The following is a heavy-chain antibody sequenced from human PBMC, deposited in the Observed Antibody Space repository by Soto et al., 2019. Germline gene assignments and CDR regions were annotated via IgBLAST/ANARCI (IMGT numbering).Heavy chain of an antibody. CDR1: GFTFSSYA. V-gene: IGHV3-23*01. Sequence: GGSLRLSCAASGFTFSSYAMSWVRQAPGKGLEWVSAISGSGGSTYYADSVKGRFTNSRDNSKNTLYLQMNNLKAEDTAVYYPTVFRFWGGFSPPYFDYWGQGTLGTVSS. D-gene: IGHD3-3*01. CDR3: TVFRFWGGFSPPYFDY. CDR2: ISGSGGST. J-gene: IGHJ4*02.